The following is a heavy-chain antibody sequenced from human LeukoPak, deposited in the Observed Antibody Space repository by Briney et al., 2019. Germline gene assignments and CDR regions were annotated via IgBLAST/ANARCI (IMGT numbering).Heavy chain of an antibody. J-gene: IGHJ6*02. Sequence: SAKVSCKASGGTFSSYAISWVRQAPGQGLEWMGRIIPILGIANYAQKFQGRVTITADKSTSTAYMELSSLRSEDTAVYYCARAFSPEMATITGFSYYYGMDVWGQGTTVTVSS. CDR1: GGTFSSYA. CDR3: ARAFSPEMATITGFSYYYGMDV. CDR2: IIPILGIA. V-gene: IGHV1-69*04. D-gene: IGHD5-24*01.